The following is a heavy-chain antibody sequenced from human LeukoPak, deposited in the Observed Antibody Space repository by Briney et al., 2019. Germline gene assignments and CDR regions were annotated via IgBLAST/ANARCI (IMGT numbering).Heavy chain of an antibody. CDR1: GGSVSSGSYY. Sequence: SETLSLTCTVSGGSVSSGSYYWSWIRQPPGKGLEWIEYICNSGSTNYNPSLKSRVTISVDTSKNQFSLKLSSVTAADTAVYYCARGRYCGGDCYRPPDYWGQGTLVTVSS. CDR2: ICNSGST. V-gene: IGHV4-61*01. J-gene: IGHJ4*02. CDR3: ARGRYCGGDCYRPPDY. D-gene: IGHD2-21*02.